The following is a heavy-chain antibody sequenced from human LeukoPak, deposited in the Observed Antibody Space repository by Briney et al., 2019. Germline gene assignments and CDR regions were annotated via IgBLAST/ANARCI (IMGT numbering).Heavy chain of an antibody. CDR1: GGSISSGDYY. CDR2: IYYSGST. CDR3: ARAYGDFPTGGAFDI. Sequence: PSETLSLTCTVSGGSISSGDYYWSWIRQPPGKGLEWIGYIYYSGSTYYNPSLKSRVTISVDTSKNQFSLKLSSVTAADTAVYYCARAYGDFPTGGAFDIWGQGTMVTVSS. D-gene: IGHD4-17*01. V-gene: IGHV4-30-4*01. J-gene: IGHJ3*02.